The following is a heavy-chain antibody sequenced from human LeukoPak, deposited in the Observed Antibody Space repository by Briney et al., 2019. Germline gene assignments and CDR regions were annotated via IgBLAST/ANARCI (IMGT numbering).Heavy chain of an antibody. D-gene: IGHD6-19*01. CDR3: AKGSKAVLFTRDHYMDV. CDR1: GFTFSSHA. V-gene: IGHV3-30*04. CDR2: ISSDGSYK. J-gene: IGHJ6*03. Sequence: GGSLRLSCAASGFTFSSHALHWVRQAPGKGLEWVAVISSDGSYKYYADSVKGRFTISRDNSKNTLYLQMNSLRAEDTAVYFCAKGSKAVLFTRDHYMDVWGKGTTVTISS.